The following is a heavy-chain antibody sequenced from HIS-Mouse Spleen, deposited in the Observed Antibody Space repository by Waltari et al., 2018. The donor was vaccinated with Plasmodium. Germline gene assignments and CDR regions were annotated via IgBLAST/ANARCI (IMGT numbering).Heavy chain of an antibody. CDR2: ISYDGSNK. D-gene: IGHD2-21*02. CDR1: GCTFSSYA. V-gene: IGHV3-30*04. Sequence: QVQLVESGGGVVQPGRSLRLACAASGCTFSSYAMHGVRQAPGKGLEWVAVISYDGSNKYYADSVKGRFTISRDNSKNTLYLQMNSLRAEDTAVYYCARDSHLGLNCGGDCYDAFDIWGQGTMVTVSS. J-gene: IGHJ3*02. CDR3: ARDSHLGLNCGGDCYDAFDI.